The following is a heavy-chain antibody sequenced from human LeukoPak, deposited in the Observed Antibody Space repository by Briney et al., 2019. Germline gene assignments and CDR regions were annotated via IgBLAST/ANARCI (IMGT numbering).Heavy chain of an antibody. D-gene: IGHD5-18*01. CDR2: ISSSSSTI. V-gene: IGHV3-48*01. Sequence: PGGSLRLSCAASGFTFSSYSMNWVRQAPGKGLEWVSYISSSSSTIYYADSVKGRFTISRDNAKNSLYLQMNSLRAEDTAVYYCARLSPYSYGLAPIDYWGQGTLVTVSS. CDR3: ARLSPYSYGLAPIDY. CDR1: GFTFSSYS. J-gene: IGHJ4*02.